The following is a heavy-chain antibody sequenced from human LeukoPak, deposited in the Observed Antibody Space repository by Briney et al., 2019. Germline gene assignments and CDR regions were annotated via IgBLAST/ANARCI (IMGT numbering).Heavy chain of an antibody. CDR1: GFTFSSYW. CDR3: ARDNGLWFGENFDY. V-gene: IGHV3-74*01. CDR2: INSDGSST. J-gene: IGHJ4*02. D-gene: IGHD3-10*01. Sequence: SGGSLRLSCAASGFTFSSYWMHWVRQAPGKGLVWISRINSDGSSTSYADSVKGRFTISRDNAKNTLYLQMNSLRAEDTAVYYCARDNGLWFGENFDYWGQGTLVTVSS.